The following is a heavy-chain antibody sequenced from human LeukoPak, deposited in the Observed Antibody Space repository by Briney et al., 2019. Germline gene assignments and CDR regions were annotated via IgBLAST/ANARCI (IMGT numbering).Heavy chain of an antibody. CDR2: ISIAGEI. Sequence: PSETLSLTCAGYEGSLSGYFWSWIRQPPGKGLEWIGEISIAGEINYNPSPRSRATISMDTTKNQFSLRLTSVIAADTALYYCVRQIGAGAFDLWGRDRVVTVSS. V-gene: IGHV4-34*01. J-gene: IGHJ2*01. CDR3: VRQIGAGAFDL. D-gene: IGHD6-19*01. CDR1: EGSLSGYF.